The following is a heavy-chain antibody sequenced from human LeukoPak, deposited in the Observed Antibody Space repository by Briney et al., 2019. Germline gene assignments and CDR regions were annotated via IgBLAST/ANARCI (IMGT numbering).Heavy chain of an antibody. CDR3: ARGGRAYSYGYLFGY. CDR1: GFTFSNYE. Sequence: GGSLRLSCAASGFTFSNYEMNWVRQAPGKGLEWVSYISSSGSTTYYADSVKGRFTISRDNAKNTLYLQMNSLRAEDTAVYYCARGGRAYSYGYLFGYWGQGTLVTVSS. V-gene: IGHV3-48*03. J-gene: IGHJ4*02. D-gene: IGHD5-18*01. CDR2: ISSSGSTT.